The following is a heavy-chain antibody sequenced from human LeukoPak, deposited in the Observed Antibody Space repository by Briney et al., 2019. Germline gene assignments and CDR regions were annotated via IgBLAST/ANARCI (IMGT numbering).Heavy chain of an antibody. CDR2: INPNSGDT. V-gene: IGHV1-2*02. CDR3: AKTPYEYYFDY. J-gene: IGHJ4*02. Sequence: ASVKVSCKASGYTLTDNHIHWRRQASGEGLEWMGWINPNSGDTNYAQKFQGRVTMTRDPSISTAYMELSRLTSDDTAVNYCAKTPYEYYFDYWGQGTLVTVSS. D-gene: IGHD5-12*01. CDR1: GYTLTDNH.